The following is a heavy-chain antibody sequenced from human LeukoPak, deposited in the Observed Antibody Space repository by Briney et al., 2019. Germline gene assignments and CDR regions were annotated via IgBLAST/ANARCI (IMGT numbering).Heavy chain of an antibody. Sequence: ASVKVCRKASGGTFSSYAISWVRQAPGQGLEWVGMIYPRDGSTSYAQKFQGRVTVTRDTSTSTVHMELSGLRSEDTAVYYCARDQEGFDYWGQGTLVTVSS. J-gene: IGHJ4*02. V-gene: IGHV1-46*01. CDR2: IYPRDGST. CDR3: ARDQEGFDY. CDR1: GGTFSSYA.